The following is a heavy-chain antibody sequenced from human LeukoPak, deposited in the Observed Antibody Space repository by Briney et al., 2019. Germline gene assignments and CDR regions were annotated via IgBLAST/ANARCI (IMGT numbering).Heavy chain of an antibody. CDR1: GGSISSYF. Sequence: SETLSLTCTVSGGSISSYFWTWIRQPPGKGLEWIGYVYYSGSTNYSPSFQSRVTLSVDTSKNQFSLKLSSVTAADAALYYCAGAPYYYDSSGYPTPDYWGQGTLVTVSS. D-gene: IGHD3-22*01. CDR3: AGAPYYYDSSGYPTPDY. J-gene: IGHJ4*02. CDR2: VYYSGST. V-gene: IGHV4-59*01.